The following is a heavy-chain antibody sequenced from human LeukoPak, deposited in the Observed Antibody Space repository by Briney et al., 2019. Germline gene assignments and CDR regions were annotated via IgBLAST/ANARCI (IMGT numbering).Heavy chain of an antibody. CDR1: GYTFTCYY. CDR2: INSKNGDT. CDR3: ARDKIAAVTGEIDY. Sequence: ASVKVSCKASGYTFTCYYMYWVRQAPGQGLEWMGWINSKNGDTKYAQKFQGRVTLTRDTSISTAYMELTRLRSDDTAVYFCARDKIAAVTGEIDYWGQGTPVTVSP. D-gene: IGHD1-14*01. J-gene: IGHJ4*02. V-gene: IGHV1-2*02.